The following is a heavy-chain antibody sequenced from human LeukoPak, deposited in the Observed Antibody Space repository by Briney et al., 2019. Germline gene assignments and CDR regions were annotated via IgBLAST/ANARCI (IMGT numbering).Heavy chain of an antibody. CDR1: GGSISSGGYY. D-gene: IGHD2-2*01. CDR2: IYYSGST. Sequence: PSQTLSLTCTVSGGSISSGGYYWSWIRQHPGKGLEWIGYIYYSGSTYYNPSLKSRVTISVDTSKNQFSLKLSSVTAADTAVYYCARGYCSSTGCYRGLYFDYWGQGTLVTVSS. V-gene: IGHV4-31*03. CDR3: ARGYCSSTGCYRGLYFDY. J-gene: IGHJ4*02.